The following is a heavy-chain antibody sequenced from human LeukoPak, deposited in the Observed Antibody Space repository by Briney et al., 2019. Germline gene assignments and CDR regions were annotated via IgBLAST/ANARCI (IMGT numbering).Heavy chain of an antibody. Sequence: SETLSLTCTVSGGSISSYYWSWIRQPAGKGLEWIGRFYTSTNANYNPSLKSRVTMSVDTSKNQFSLKLSSVTAADTAVYYCARDHYDSTGYSYHFDYWGQGTLVTVSS. D-gene: IGHD3-22*01. CDR3: ARDHYDSTGYSYHFDY. CDR1: GGSISSYY. J-gene: IGHJ4*02. V-gene: IGHV4-4*07. CDR2: FYTSTNA.